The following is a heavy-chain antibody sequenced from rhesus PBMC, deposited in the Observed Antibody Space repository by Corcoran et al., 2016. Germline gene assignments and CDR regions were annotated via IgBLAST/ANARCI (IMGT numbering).Heavy chain of an antibody. CDR2: IFGRGGSN. V-gene: IGHV4S14*01. CDR1: GGSISGYYY. D-gene: IGHD1-26*01. J-gene: IGHJ4*01. Sequence: QVQLQESGPGLVKPSETLSLTCAVSGGSISGYYYCSWIRQPPGKGLEWIGSIFGRGGSNYINPSLKSRVTLSVDTSKNQFSRKLSSVTAADTAVYYGASAVTGTNYVDYWGQGVLVTVSS. CDR3: ASAVTGTNYVDY.